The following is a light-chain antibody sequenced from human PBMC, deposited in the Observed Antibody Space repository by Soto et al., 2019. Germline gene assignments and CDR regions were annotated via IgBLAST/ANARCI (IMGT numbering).Light chain of an antibody. J-gene: IGKJ4*01. CDR3: QQYETWPPLT. V-gene: IGKV3-15*01. CDR1: QSISSN. CDR2: GAT. Sequence: EIVMTQSPATLSVFPGERATLSCRASQSISSNLAWYQHKPGQAPMLLIYGATTRATAIPARFSGSGSGTEFTLTISSLQSEDFAVYYCQQYETWPPLTFGGGTKVEIK.